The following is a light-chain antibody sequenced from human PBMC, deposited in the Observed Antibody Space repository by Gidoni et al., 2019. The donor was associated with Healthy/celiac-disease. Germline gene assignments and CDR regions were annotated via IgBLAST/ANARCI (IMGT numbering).Light chain of an antibody. CDR3: QQYNSPRWT. V-gene: IGKV1-5*03. Sequence: DIQMTQSPSTLSASVGDRVTITCRASQSISSWLAWYQQKAPKLLIYKASSLESGVPSRFSGSGSGTEFTLTISSLQPDDFATYYCQQYNSPRWTFGQGTKVEIK. CDR1: QSISSW. CDR2: KAS. J-gene: IGKJ1*01.